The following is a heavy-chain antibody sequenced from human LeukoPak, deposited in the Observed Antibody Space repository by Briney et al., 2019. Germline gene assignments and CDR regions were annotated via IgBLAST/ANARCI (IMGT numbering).Heavy chain of an antibody. CDR2: IYSGGST. Sequence: GGSLRLSCAASGFTVSSNYMSWVRQAPGKGLEWVSVIYSGGSTYYADSVKGRFTISGDNSKNTLYLQMNSLRAEDTAVYYCAREVVAGDAFDIWGQGTMVTVSS. V-gene: IGHV3-66*01. CDR3: AREVVAGDAFDI. CDR1: GFTVSSNY. J-gene: IGHJ3*02. D-gene: IGHD2-15*01.